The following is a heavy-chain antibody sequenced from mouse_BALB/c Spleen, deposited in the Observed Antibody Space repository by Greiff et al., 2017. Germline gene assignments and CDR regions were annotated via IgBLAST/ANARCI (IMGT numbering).Heavy chain of an antibody. V-gene: IGHV5-9-4*01. J-gene: IGHJ4*01. D-gene: IGHD3-1*01. Sequence: EVHLVESGGGLVKPGGSLKLSCAASGFTFSSYAMSWVRQSPEKRLEWVAEISSGGSYTYYPDTVTGRFTISRDNAKNTLYLEMSSLRSEDTAMYYCARDTGDFYYYAMDYWGQGTSVTVSS. CDR1: GFTFSSYA. CDR2: ISSGGSYT. CDR3: ARDTGDFYYYAMDY.